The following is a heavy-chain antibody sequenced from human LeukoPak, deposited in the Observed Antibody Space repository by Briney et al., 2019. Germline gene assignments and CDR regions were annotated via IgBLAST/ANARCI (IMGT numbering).Heavy chain of an antibody. J-gene: IGHJ4*02. Sequence: ASVKVSCKASGYTFTRYPIHWVRQAPGQRLEWMGWSNPANGDTGYSKKFQGRVTITRDTSASTAYMELSSLSSEDTALYYCARKDYFGSGIYFFDYWGQGALVTVSS. CDR3: ARKDYFGSGIYFFDY. V-gene: IGHV1-3*01. CDR2: SNPANGDT. D-gene: IGHD3-10*01. CDR1: GYTFTRYP.